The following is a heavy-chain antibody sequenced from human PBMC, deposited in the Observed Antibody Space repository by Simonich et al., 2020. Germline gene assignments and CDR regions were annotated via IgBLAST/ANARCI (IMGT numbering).Heavy chain of an antibody. CDR3: ARGLRVAAAGTAFQH. Sequence: QVQLQQWGAGLLKPSETLSLTCAVYGGSFSGYYWSWIRQPPGKGLEWIGEINHSGRTNDNPSIKSRVTISVDTSKNQFSRKLSSVTAADTAVYYCARGLRVAAAGTAFQHWGQGTLVTVSS. D-gene: IGHD6-13*01. CDR1: GGSFSGYY. CDR2: INHSGRT. J-gene: IGHJ1*01. V-gene: IGHV4-34*01.